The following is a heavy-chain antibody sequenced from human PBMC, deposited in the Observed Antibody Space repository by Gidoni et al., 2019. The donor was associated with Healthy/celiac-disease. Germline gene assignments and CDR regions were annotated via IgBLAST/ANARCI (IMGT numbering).Heavy chain of an antibody. CDR3: ARNFYDFWSGYYANCFDP. D-gene: IGHD3-3*01. CDR2: MHPNSGNT. CDR1: GYTFTSYD. J-gene: IGHJ5*02. V-gene: IGHV1-8*01. Sequence: QVQLVQSGAEVKKPGASVKVSCKASGYTFTSYDINWVRQATGQGLEWMGWMHPNSGNTGYAQKFQGRVTMTRNTSISTAYMELSSLRSEDTAVYYCARNFYDFWSGYYANCFDPWGQGTLVTVSS.